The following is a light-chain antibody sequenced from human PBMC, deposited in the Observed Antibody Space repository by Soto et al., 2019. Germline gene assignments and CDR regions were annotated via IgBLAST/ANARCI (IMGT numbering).Light chain of an antibody. CDR2: GAS. V-gene: IGKV1-39*01. CDR3: QQSFITPPLT. Sequence: DIQMTQSPSSLSASIGDRITIICRASQSISTYLNWYQQKPGKAPNLLIYGASTLQSGVPSRFSGRGSATDFTLTISSLQPEDFATYYCQQSFITPPLTFGGGTKVDIK. CDR1: QSISTY. J-gene: IGKJ4*01.